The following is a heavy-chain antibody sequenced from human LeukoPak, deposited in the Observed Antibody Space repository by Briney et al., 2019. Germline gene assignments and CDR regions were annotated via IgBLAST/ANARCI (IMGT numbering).Heavy chain of an antibody. CDR1: GGSISSSSYY. Sequence: SETLSLTCTVSGGSISSSSYYWGWIRQPPGKGLEWIGSIYYSGSTYYNPSLKSRVTISVDTSKNQFSLKLSSVTAADTAVYYCARRRFSGTFDYWGQGTLVTVSS. V-gene: IGHV4-39*01. J-gene: IGHJ4*02. CDR2: IYYSGST. D-gene: IGHD1-26*01. CDR3: ARRRFSGTFDY.